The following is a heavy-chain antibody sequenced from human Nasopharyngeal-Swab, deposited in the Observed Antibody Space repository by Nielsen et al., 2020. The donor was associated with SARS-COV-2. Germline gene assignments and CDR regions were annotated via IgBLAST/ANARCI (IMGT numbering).Heavy chain of an antibody. Sequence: ASVKVSCKASGYTFTSYAMHWVRQAPGQRLEWMGWINVGNGNTKYSQKFQGRVTITRDTSASTAYMELSSLRSEDTAVYYCARGRNVLRYFDWLGWFDPWGQGTLVTVSS. D-gene: IGHD3-9*01. CDR1: GYTFTSYA. J-gene: IGHJ5*02. CDR2: INVGNGNT. CDR3: ARGRNVLRYFDWLGWFDP. V-gene: IGHV1-3*01.